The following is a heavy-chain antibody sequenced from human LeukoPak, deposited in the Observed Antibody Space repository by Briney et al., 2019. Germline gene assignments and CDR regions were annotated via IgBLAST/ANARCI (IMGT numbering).Heavy chain of an antibody. V-gene: IGHV4-34*01. CDR3: TRAASSGPLFTYHMDV. J-gene: IGHJ6*03. CDR2: INHRGST. Sequence: SETLSLTCVVYGGSFSGYHWSWIRQSPGKGLEWIGEINHRGSTNYNPSLKRRVTMSLDTSKNQFSLKLTSVTAADTAVYYCTRAASSGPLFTYHMDVWGKGTTVTVSS. CDR1: GGSFSGYH. D-gene: IGHD3-22*01.